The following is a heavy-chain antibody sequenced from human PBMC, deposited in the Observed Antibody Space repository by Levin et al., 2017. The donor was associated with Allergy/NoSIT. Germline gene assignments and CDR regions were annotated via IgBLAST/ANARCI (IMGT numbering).Heavy chain of an antibody. CDR1: GYTFTGYY. CDR3: ARDGADIVVVPAAPSVRYYYYYMDV. J-gene: IGHJ6*03. V-gene: IGHV1-2*02. CDR2: INPNSGGT. Sequence: ASVKVSCKASGYTFTGYYMHWVRQAPGQGLEWMGWINPNSGGTNYAQKFQGRVTMTRDTSISTAYMELSRLRSDDTAVYYCARDGADIVVVPAAPSVRYYYYYMDVWGKGTTVTVSS. D-gene: IGHD2-2*01.